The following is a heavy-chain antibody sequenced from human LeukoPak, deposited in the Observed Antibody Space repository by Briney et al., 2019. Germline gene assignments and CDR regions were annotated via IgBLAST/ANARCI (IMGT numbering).Heavy chain of an antibody. CDR2: ISGSGGST. CDR3: AIDILTGTPGDWFDP. Sequence: PGGSLRLSCAASGFTFSSYAMSWVRQAPGKGLEWVSAISGSGGSTYYADSVKGRFTNSRDNSKNTLYLQMNSLRAEDTAVYYCAIDILTGTPGDWFDPWGQGTLVTVSS. J-gene: IGHJ5*02. D-gene: IGHD3-9*01. V-gene: IGHV3-23*01. CDR1: GFTFSSYA.